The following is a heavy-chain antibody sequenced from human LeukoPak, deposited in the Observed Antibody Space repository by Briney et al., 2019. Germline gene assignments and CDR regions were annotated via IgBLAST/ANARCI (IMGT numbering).Heavy chain of an antibody. J-gene: IGHJ4*02. Sequence: ASVKVSFKASGGTFSSYAISWVRQAPGQGLEWMGGIIPIFGTANYAQKFQGRVTITADESTSTAYMELSSLRSEDTAVYYCAGVTLQQLAFDYWGQGTLVTVSS. D-gene: IGHD6-13*01. CDR1: GGTFSSYA. V-gene: IGHV1-69*13. CDR2: IIPIFGTA. CDR3: AGVTLQQLAFDY.